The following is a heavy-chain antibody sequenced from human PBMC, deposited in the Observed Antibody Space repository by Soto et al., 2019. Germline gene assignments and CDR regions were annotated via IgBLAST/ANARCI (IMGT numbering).Heavy chain of an antibody. D-gene: IGHD3-9*01. CDR2: ITTRGART. V-gene: IGHV3-23*01. J-gene: IGHJ4*02. Sequence: WWSLRLSCSASVFTFNTYAMTWLRQTPGKGLEWVSFITTRGARTYYADPVRGRFTISTDSSRNTLYLQMNSLRPDDTAVYFCARYRSDGSASFDSWGQGTRVTVSS. CDR1: VFTFNTYA. CDR3: ARYRSDGSASFDS.